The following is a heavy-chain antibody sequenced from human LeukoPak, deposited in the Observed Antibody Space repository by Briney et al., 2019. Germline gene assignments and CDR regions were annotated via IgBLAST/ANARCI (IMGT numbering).Heavy chain of an antibody. V-gene: IGHV3-23*01. CDR3: AKDGNLIVVVVAATFDY. D-gene: IGHD2-15*01. Sequence: GGSPRLSCAASGFTFSSYAMNWVRQAPGKGLEWVSAISGSGGSTYYADSVRGRFTISRDNSKNTLYLQMNSLRAEDTAVYYCAKDGNLIVVVVAATFDYWGQGTLVTVSS. CDR1: GFTFSSYA. CDR2: ISGSGGST. J-gene: IGHJ4*02.